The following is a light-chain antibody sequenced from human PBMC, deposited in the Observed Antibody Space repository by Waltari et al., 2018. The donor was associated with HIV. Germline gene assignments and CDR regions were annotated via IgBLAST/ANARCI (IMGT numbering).Light chain of an antibody. V-gene: IGLV1-44*01. J-gene: IGLJ1*01. CDR2: SNN. Sequence: QSVLAQPPSASGTPGQRVTISCSGSTSNIGGNTVNWYQQLPGTAPQLLIYSNNERPSGVPDRLSGSTSGTSASLVISGLQSEDEADYYCAAWDDSLKGGAFGTGTKVTVL. CDR3: AAWDDSLKGGA. CDR1: TSNIGGNT.